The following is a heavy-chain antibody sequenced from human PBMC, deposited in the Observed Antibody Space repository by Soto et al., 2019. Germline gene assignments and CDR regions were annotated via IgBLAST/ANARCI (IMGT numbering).Heavy chain of an antibody. CDR2: IYWDDDK. Sequence: QITLKESGPTVVKPTQTLTLTCTFTEFSLSTSEVGVVWVRQPPGKALEWLAIIYWDDDKRYSPSLKNRLTIANYAYTKQVVLNVANIDTSDTATYYCAQRGVTSSALGYWGQGIQVTVSS. CDR1: EFSLSTSEVG. V-gene: IGHV2-5*02. CDR3: AQRGVTSSALGY. D-gene: IGHD2-2*01. J-gene: IGHJ4*02.